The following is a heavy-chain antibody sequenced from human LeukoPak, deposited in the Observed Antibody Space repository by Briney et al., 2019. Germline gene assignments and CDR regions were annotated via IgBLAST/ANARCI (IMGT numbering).Heavy chain of an antibody. V-gene: IGHV3-7*01. Sequence: GGPLRLSCAAPGFTFRSSGMTWVRQAPGKGLEGVANIKHDGSERYYVDSVKGRFTISRDNAKNSLYLQMNSLRAEDTAVYYCARDLVDSSGWYCFDYWGQGTLVTVSS. CDR1: GFTFRSSG. J-gene: IGHJ4*02. D-gene: IGHD6-19*01. CDR3: ARDLVDSSGWYCFDY. CDR2: IKHDGSER.